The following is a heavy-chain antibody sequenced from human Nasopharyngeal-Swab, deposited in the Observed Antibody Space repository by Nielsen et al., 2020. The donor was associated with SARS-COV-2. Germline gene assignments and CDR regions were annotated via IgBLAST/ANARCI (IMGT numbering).Heavy chain of an antibody. J-gene: IGHJ4*02. D-gene: IGHD4-17*01. Sequence: SETLSLTCTVSGGSISSGGYYWSWIRQHPGKGLEWIGYIYYSGSTYYNPSLKGRVTISVDTSKNQFSLKLSSVTAADTAVYYCARATTVTPDFDYWGQGTLVTVSS. V-gene: IGHV4-31*03. CDR2: IYYSGST. CDR1: GGSISSGGYY. CDR3: ARATTVTPDFDY.